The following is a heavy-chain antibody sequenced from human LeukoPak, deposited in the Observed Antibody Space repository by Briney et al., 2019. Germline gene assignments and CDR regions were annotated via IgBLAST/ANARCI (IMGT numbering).Heavy chain of an antibody. CDR2: VYYSGSA. CDR1: GGSISSYY. D-gene: IGHD1-26*01. J-gene: IGHJ4*02. V-gene: IGHV4-59*01. CDR3: AGGTYYYFDY. Sequence: SETLPLTCTVSGGSISSYYWSWIRQPPGKGLEWIGYVYYSGSAHYNPSLKSRVTISVDTSKNQFSLKLSSVTAADTAVYYCAGGTYYYFDYWGQGTLVTVSS.